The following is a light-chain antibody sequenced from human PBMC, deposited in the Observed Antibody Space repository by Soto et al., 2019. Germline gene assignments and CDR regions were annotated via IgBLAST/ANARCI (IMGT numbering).Light chain of an antibody. CDR1: QGISSY. V-gene: IGKV1-9*01. CDR2: AAS. CDR3: QQYNSYPLT. J-gene: IGKJ4*01. Sequence: DIQLTQSPSFLSASVGDRVTITCRASQGISSYLAWYQQKPGKAPKLLIYAASTLQSGAPSRFSGSGSGTEFTLTISSLQPDDFATYYCQQYNSYPLTFGGGTKVDIK.